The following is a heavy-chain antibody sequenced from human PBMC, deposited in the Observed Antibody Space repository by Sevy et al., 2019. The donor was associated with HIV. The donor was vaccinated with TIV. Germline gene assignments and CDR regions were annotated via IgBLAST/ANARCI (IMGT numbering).Heavy chain of an antibody. J-gene: IGHJ4*02. Sequence: SETLSLTCTVSGGSISSGDYYWSWIRQPPGKGLEWIGYIYYSGSTYYNPSLKSRVTMSVDTSKNQFSLKPSSVTAAATAEYYGARLKVEWTHNSLDYWGQGTLVTVSS. D-gene: IGHD3-3*01. CDR2: IYYSGST. CDR3: ARLKVEWTHNSLDY. V-gene: IGHV4-30-4*01. CDR1: GGSISSGDYY.